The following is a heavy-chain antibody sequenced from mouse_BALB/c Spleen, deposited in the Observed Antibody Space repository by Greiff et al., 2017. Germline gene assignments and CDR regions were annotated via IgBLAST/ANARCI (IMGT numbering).Heavy chain of an antibody. CDR1: GFSLTSYG. Sequence: VKLVESGPGLVQPSQSLSITCTVSGFSLTSYGVHWVRQSPGKGLEWLGVIWSGGSTDYNAAFISRLSISKDNSKSQVFFKMNSLQANDTAIYYCARTRNYGNFAWFAYWGQGTLVTVSA. V-gene: IGHV2-2*02. CDR3: ARTRNYGNFAWFAY. J-gene: IGHJ3*01. D-gene: IGHD2-1*01. CDR2: IWSGGST.